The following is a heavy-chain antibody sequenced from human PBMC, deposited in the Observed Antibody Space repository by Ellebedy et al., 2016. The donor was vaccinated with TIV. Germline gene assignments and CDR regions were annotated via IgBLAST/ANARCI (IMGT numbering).Heavy chain of an antibody. CDR1: GGSFTGYY. Sequence: SETLSLTCGVYGGSFTGYYYSWIRQPPGKGLEWIGEINQSGSATYNPSLMGRVTISADMSRNQFSLRLTSVTAADTAVYYCAEGRSGWYYFDYWGHGTLVTVSS. D-gene: IGHD6-19*01. V-gene: IGHV4-34*01. CDR3: AEGRSGWYYFDY. J-gene: IGHJ4*01. CDR2: INQSGSA.